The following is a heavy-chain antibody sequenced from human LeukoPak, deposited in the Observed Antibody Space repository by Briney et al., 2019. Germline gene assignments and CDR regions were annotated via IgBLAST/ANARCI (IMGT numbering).Heavy chain of an antibody. D-gene: IGHD3-10*01. CDR3: ARDKEMVRGTYYYGMDV. Sequence: QTGGSLRLSCAASGFTFSSYSMNWVRQAPGKGLEWVSYISSSSSTIYYADSVKGRFTISRDNAKNSLYLQMNSLGDEDTAVYYCARDKEMVRGTYYYGMDVWGQGTTVTVSS. CDR2: ISSSSSTI. CDR1: GFTFSSYS. J-gene: IGHJ6*02. V-gene: IGHV3-48*02.